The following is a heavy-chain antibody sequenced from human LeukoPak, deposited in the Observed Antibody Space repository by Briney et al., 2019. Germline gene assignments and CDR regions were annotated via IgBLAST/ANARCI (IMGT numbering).Heavy chain of an antibody. CDR1: GFTFSSYS. Sequence: PGGSLRLSCAASGFTFSSYSMNWVRQAPGKGLEWVSSISSSSSYIYYADSVKGRFTISRDNAKNSLYLQMNSLRAEDTAVYYCARDPPLQYCSSTSCYWDDAFDIWGQGTMVTVSS. V-gene: IGHV3-21*01. J-gene: IGHJ3*02. CDR3: ARDPPLQYCSSTSCYWDDAFDI. CDR2: ISSSSSYI. D-gene: IGHD2-2*01.